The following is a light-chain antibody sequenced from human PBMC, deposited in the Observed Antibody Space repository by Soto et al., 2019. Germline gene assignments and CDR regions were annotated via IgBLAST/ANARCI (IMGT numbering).Light chain of an antibody. J-gene: IGKJ4*01. Sequence: DIQVTQSPSSVSASVGDRVTITCRTGQDIGTWLAWYQHTPGRAPKLLISTASTLQSGVPSRFSGRGSGTEFTLTISSLQPEDFATYYCQQPHSFPLTFGGGTKVDIK. CDR1: QDIGTW. CDR2: TAS. V-gene: IGKV1D-12*01. CDR3: QQPHSFPLT.